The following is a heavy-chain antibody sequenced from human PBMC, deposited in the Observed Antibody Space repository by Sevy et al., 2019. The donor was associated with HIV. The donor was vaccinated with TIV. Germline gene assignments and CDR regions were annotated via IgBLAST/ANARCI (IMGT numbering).Heavy chain of an antibody. D-gene: IGHD2-15*01. J-gene: IGHJ6*02. CDR3: AKRRVQSGLSGGGANYGWDV. Sequence: GGSLRLSCAASGFPFSNYAMSWIRQAPGKGLEWVSTLIGGGSRTYYADSVTGRFTISRDNSKNTLYLQMNSLRADDTANYYGAKRRVQSGLSGGGANYGWDVCGHGTTVTVSS. CDR2: LIGGGSRT. CDR1: GFPFSNYA. V-gene: IGHV3-23*01.